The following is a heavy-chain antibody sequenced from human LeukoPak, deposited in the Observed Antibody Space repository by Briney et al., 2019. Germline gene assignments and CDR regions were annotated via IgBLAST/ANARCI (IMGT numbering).Heavy chain of an antibody. V-gene: IGHV3-9*01. CDR3: AKDIYSFGSYLWPTFDY. J-gene: IGHJ4*02. CDR2: ISWNSGSI. CDR1: GFTFDDYA. D-gene: IGHD1-26*01. Sequence: PGGSLRLSCAASGFTFDDYAMHWVRQAPGKGLEWVSGISWNSGSIGYADSVMGRFTISRDNAKNSLYLRMNSLRAEDTALYYCAKDIYSFGSYLWPTFDYWGQGTLVTVSS.